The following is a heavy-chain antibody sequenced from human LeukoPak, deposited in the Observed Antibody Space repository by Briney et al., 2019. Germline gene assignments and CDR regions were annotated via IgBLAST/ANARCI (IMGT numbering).Heavy chain of an antibody. CDR2: IYYSGST. J-gene: IGHJ4*02. V-gene: IGHV4-39*01. CDR3: ASHTSGYPFDY. CDR1: GGSISSSSYY. D-gene: IGHD3-22*01. Sequence: SSETLSLTCTVSGGSISSSSYYWGWIRQPPGKGLEWIGSIYYSGSTYYNPSLKSRVTISVDTSKNQFSLKLGSVTAADTAVYYCASHTSGYPFDYWGQGTLVTVSS.